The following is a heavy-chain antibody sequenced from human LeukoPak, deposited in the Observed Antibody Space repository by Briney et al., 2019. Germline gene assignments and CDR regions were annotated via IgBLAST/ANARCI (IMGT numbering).Heavy chain of an antibody. V-gene: IGHV3-53*01. J-gene: IGHJ5*02. CDR3: AREVVDDILTGYPSRFDP. D-gene: IGHD3-9*01. CDR1: GFTVSSNY. Sequence: PGGSLRLSCAASGFTVSSNYMSWVRQAPGKGLEWVSVIYSGGSTYYADSVKGRFTISRDNSKNTLYLQMNSLRAEDTAVYYCAREVVDDILTGYPSRFDPWGQGTLVTVSS. CDR2: IYSGGST.